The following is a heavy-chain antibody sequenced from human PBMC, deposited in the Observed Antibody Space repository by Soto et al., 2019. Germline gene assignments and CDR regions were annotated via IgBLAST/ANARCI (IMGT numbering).Heavy chain of an antibody. CDR1: GGTFSSYA. CDR3: ARAELGYSWFHKGRWFAP. Sequence: SVKVSCKASGGTFSSYAISWVRQAPGQGLEWMGGIIPIFGTANYAQKFQGRVTITADESTSTAYMELSSLRSADTAVYYCARAELGYSWFHKGRWFAPWGQGTLVTVSS. V-gene: IGHV1-69*13. D-gene: IGHD3-10*01. CDR2: IIPIFGTA. J-gene: IGHJ5*02.